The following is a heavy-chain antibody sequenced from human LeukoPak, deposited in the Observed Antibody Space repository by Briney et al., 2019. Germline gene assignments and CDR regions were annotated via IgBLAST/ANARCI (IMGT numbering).Heavy chain of an antibody. Sequence: PGRSLKLSCAASGFTFSSCHIHWVRQAPGKGLEWVALVWHDGSKTYYADSVKGRFTVSRDNSKNTLYLQMNSLRAEDTAVYYCAKDSNDYVDYNYFDFWGQGTLVTVSS. CDR3: AKDSNDYVDYNYFDF. CDR1: GFTFSSCH. J-gene: IGHJ4*02. D-gene: IGHD4-17*01. CDR2: VWHDGSKT. V-gene: IGHV3-33*06.